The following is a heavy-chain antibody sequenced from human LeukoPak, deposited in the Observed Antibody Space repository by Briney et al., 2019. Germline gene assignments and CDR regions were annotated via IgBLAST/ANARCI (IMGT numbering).Heavy chain of an antibody. CDR1: GYTFTGYY. J-gene: IGHJ3*02. V-gene: IGHV1-2*02. CDR3: ARETYSSSSGLYAFDI. CDR2: INPNSGGT. D-gene: IGHD6-6*01. Sequence: ASVKVSCKASGYTFTGYYMHWVRQAPGQGLEWMGWINPNSGGTNYAQKFQGRVTMTRDTSISTAYMELSRLRSDDTAVYYCARETYSSSSGLYAFDIWGQGTMVTVSS.